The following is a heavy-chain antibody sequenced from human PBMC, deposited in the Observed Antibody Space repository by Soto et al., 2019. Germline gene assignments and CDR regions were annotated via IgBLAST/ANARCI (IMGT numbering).Heavy chain of an antibody. CDR1: GFTFSSYG. CDR2: ISYDGSNK. J-gene: IGHJ4*02. V-gene: IGHV3-30*18. CDR3: AKDIGQWVAVAGRGPY. Sequence: QVQLVESGGGVVQPGRSLRLSCAASGFTFSSYGMQWVRQAPGKGLEWVAVISYDGSNKYYADSAKGGFTISRDNSKNTLYLQMNSLRSEDTAVYYCAKDIGQWVAVAGRGPYWGQGTLVTVSS. D-gene: IGHD6-19*01.